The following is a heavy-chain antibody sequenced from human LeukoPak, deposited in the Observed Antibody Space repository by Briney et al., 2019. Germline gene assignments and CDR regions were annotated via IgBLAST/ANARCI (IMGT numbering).Heavy chain of an antibody. CDR1: GFTFSSYS. Sequence: AGGSLRLSCAASGFTFSSYSMNWVRQAPGKGLEWVSYISSSSSTIYYADSVKGRFTISRDNAKNSLYLQMNSLRAEDTAVYYCARDGIAVAGSTNYYYYYMDVWGKGTTVTVSS. J-gene: IGHJ6*03. V-gene: IGHV3-48*01. CDR2: ISSSSSTI. D-gene: IGHD6-19*01. CDR3: ARDGIAVAGSTNYYYYYMDV.